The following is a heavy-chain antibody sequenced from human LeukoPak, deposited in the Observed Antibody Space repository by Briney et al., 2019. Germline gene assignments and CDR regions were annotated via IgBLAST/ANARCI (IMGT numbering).Heavy chain of an antibody. Sequence: WGTLSLSCVASGFSISSYTLNWVRQAPGKGLEWVSSITIGSYIYYAESLKGRFTISIDTAKNSLYLRLNRLRAADTAVYYFARDPAADDYWGKGTLVTVSS. CDR3: ARDPAADDY. CDR1: GFSISSYT. CDR2: ITIGSYI. D-gene: IGHD6-13*01. J-gene: IGHJ4*02. V-gene: IGHV3-21*04.